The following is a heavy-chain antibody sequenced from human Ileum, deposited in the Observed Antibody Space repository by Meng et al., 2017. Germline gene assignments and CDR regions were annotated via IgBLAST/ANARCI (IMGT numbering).Heavy chain of an antibody. V-gene: IGHV4-4*02. CDR1: GDSISSSNW. D-gene: IGHD2/OR15-2a*01. CDR3: ATNKNKKIDY. CDR2: IFHTGST. J-gene: IGHJ4*02. Sequence: QRQRHDAGQGLVEPSGTLALTCVVSGDSISSSNWWNWVRQPPGKGLEWIGEIFHTGSTNYNPSLKSRVTISADKSKNQFSLNLSSVTAADTAVYYCATNKNKKIDYWGQGTLVTVSS.